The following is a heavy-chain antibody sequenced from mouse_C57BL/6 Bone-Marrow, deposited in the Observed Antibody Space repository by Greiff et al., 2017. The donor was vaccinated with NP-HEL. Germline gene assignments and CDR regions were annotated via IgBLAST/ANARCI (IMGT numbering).Heavy chain of an antibody. CDR2: IYPGDGDT. J-gene: IGHJ2*01. CDR1: GYAFSSYW. D-gene: IGHD1-1*01. Sequence: QVQLQQSGAELVKPGASVKISCKASGYAFSSYWMNWVKQRPGKGLEWIGQIYPGDGDTNYNGKFKGKATLTADKSSSPAYMQLSSLTSEDSAVYFCARSIYYYGSSPDYWGQGTTLTVSS. CDR3: ARSIYYYGSSPDY. V-gene: IGHV1-80*01.